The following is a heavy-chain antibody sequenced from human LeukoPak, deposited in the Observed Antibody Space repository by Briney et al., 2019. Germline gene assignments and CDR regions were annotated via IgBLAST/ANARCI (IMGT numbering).Heavy chain of an antibody. V-gene: IGHV1-46*01. CDR3: ARDKGADYGDYFDAFDI. CDR2: INPSGGST. Sequence: ASVKVSCKASGYTFTSYYMHWVRQAPGQGLEWMGIINPSGGSTSYAQKFQGRVTMTRDTSTSTVYMELSSLRSEDTAVYYCARDKGADYGDYFDAFDIWGQGTMVTVSS. D-gene: IGHD4-17*01. J-gene: IGHJ3*02. CDR1: GYTFTSYY.